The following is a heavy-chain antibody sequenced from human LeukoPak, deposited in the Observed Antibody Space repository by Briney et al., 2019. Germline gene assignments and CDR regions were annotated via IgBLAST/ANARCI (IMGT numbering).Heavy chain of an antibody. CDR3: ATPTIFGVVVDDY. Sequence: ASVKVSCKASGYTSTGYYMHWVRQAPGQGLEWMGRINPNSGGTDYAQKFQGRVTMTRDTSISTAYMELSRLRSDDTAVYYCATPTIFGVVVDDYWGQGTLVTVSS. V-gene: IGHV1-2*06. CDR2: INPNSGGT. J-gene: IGHJ4*02. CDR1: GYTSTGYY. D-gene: IGHD3-3*01.